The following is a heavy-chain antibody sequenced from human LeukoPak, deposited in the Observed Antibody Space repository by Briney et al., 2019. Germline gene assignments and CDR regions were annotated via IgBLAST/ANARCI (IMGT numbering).Heavy chain of an antibody. CDR2: IYHSGST. J-gene: IGHJ3*02. CDR3: ARSGPLNSGSYLASAFDI. Sequence: SETLSLTCAVSGYSISSGYYWGWIRQPPGKGLEWIGSIYHSGSTYYNPSLKSRVTISVDTSKNQFSLNLYSVTAADTAVYYCARSGPLNSGSYLASAFDIWGQGTMVTVSS. D-gene: IGHD1-26*01. V-gene: IGHV4-38-2*01. CDR1: GYSISSGYY.